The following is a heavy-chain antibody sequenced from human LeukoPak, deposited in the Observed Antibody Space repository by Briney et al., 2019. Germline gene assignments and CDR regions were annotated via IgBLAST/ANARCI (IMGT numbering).Heavy chain of an antibody. Sequence: GESLKISCKGSGYSFTSYWIGWVRQMPGKGLEWMGIIYPGDSDTRYSPSFQGQVTISADKSISTAYLQWSSLKASDTAMYYCACTYYYGSETLRSQDYYYYGMDVWGQGTTVTVSS. CDR1: GYSFTSYW. D-gene: IGHD3-10*01. CDR3: ACTYYYGSETLRSQDYYYYGMDV. V-gene: IGHV5-51*01. J-gene: IGHJ6*02. CDR2: IYPGDSDT.